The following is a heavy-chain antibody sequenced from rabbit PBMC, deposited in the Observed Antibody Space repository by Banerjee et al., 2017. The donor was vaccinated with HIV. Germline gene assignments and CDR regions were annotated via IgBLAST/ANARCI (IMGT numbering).Heavy chain of an antibody. J-gene: IGHJ4*01. CDR1: GFSFSSYG. V-gene: IGHV1S47*01. CDR2: IDPVFGST. Sequence: QEQLEESGGGLVKPEGSLTLTCKASGFSFSSYGVSWVRQAPGKGLEWIGYIDPVFGSTYYASWVNGRFTISSHNAQNTVSLQLNSLTAADTATYFCLRRWHSTDLWGPGTLVTVS. CDR3: LRRWHSTDL. D-gene: IGHD7-1*01.